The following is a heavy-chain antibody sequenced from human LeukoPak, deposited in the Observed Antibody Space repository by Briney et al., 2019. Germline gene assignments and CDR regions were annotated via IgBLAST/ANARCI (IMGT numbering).Heavy chain of an antibody. J-gene: IGHJ4*02. CDR3: ARRSSSPGVIDY. V-gene: IGHV4-38-2*02. CDR1: GYSIASAYY. CDR2: IYHSGST. Sequence: SETLSLTCTVSGYSIASAYYWGWIRQPPGKGLEWVGSIYHSGSTYYNPSLKSRVTISLDTSKNQFSLHLISVTAADTAVYYCARRSSSPGVIDYWGQGTLVTVSS. D-gene: IGHD6-6*01.